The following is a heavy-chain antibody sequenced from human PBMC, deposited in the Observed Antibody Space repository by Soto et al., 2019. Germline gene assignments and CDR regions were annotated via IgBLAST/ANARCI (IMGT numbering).Heavy chain of an antibody. CDR2: FYYTGTT. J-gene: IGHJ4*02. CDR1: GASLSSGSYY. Sequence: SETLSLTCTVSGASLSSGSYYWSWIRQPPGKGLEWIGYFYYTGTTKYNPSLESRVTISADTSKNQFSLNLTSVTAADTAVYYCARISYWVKDYWGQGALVTVS. D-gene: IGHD2-8*02. CDR3: ARISYWVKDY. V-gene: IGHV4-61*01.